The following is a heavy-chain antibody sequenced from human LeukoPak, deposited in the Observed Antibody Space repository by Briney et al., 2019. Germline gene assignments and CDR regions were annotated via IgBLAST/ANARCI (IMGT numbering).Heavy chain of an antibody. J-gene: IGHJ4*02. D-gene: IGHD3-10*01. V-gene: IGHV4-4*07. Sequence: SETLSLTCTVSGGSISSYYWSWIRQPAGKGLEWIGRIYTSGSTNYNPSLKSRVTMSVDTSKNQFSLKLSSVTAADTAVYYCVSDYYGSGSYYRPFDYWGQGTLVTVSS. CDR2: IYTSGST. CDR1: GGSISSYY. CDR3: VSDYYGSGSYYRPFDY.